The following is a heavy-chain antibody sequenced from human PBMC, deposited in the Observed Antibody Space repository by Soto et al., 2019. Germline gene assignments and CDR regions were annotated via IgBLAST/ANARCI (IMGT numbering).Heavy chain of an antibody. CDR1: GFTFGDYW. V-gene: IGHV3-7*03. CDR2: IKKDGSES. J-gene: IGHJ4*02. Sequence: GGSLRLSCAASGFTFGDYWMSWVRQAPGKGLEWVAHIKKDGSESYYVDSVTGRFTVSSDNNKNSRYLQMNSLRAEDTAVYYCAKLGSGYYTGLYFDYWGQGTLVTVSS. D-gene: IGHD3-3*01. CDR3: AKLGSGYYTGLYFDY.